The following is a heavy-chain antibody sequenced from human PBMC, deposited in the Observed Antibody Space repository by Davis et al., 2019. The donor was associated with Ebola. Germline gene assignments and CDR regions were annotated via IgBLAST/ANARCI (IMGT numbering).Heavy chain of an antibody. CDR2: INPNSGGT. CDR3: ARGIAAAGVPLFDY. J-gene: IGHJ4*02. Sequence: ASVKVSCKASGYTFTGYYMHWVRQAPGQGLEWMGWINPNSGGTNYAQKFQGRVTMTRDTSISTAYMELSRLRSDDTAVYYCARGIAAAGVPLFDYWGQGTLVTVSS. V-gene: IGHV1-2*02. CDR1: GYTFTGYY. D-gene: IGHD6-13*01.